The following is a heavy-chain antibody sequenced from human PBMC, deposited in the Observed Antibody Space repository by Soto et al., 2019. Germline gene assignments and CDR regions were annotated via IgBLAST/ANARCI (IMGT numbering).Heavy chain of an antibody. CDR2: IGWNSGSI. Sequence: EVQLVESGGGLVQPGRSLRLSCAASGFTFDDYAMHWVRQAPGKGLEWVSGIGWNSGSIGYVGSVKGRFTISRDNAKNSLSLQMDSLRAEDTALYYCAKDITPYGDYDSRCFGSWGQGTLVTVSS. CDR1: GFTFDDYA. D-gene: IGHD4-17*01. J-gene: IGHJ4*02. V-gene: IGHV3-9*01. CDR3: AKDITPYGDYDSRCFGS.